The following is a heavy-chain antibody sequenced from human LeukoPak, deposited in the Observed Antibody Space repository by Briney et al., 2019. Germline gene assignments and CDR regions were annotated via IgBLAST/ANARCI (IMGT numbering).Heavy chain of an antibody. CDR1: GGSISSCSYY. Sequence: SETLSLTCTVSGGSISSCSYYWGWIRQPPGKGLEWIASIYYSGSTYYNPSLKSRVTISVDTSKNQFSLKLSSVTAADTAVYYCAKTSGYSYVFDYWGQGTLVTVSS. CDR2: IYYSGST. V-gene: IGHV4-39*01. D-gene: IGHD5-18*01. CDR3: AKTSGYSYVFDY. J-gene: IGHJ4*02.